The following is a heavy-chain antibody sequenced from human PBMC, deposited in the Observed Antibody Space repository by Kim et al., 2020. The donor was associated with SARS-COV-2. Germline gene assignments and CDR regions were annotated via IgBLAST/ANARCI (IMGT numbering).Heavy chain of an antibody. J-gene: IGHJ4*02. Sequence: YADCVKHRFTISRETSKTTLYLQMNSMRAEDTAVYYCARAFWSSGWIFDYWGQGTLVTVSS. V-gene: IGHV3-30*01. CDR3: ARAFWSSGWIFDY. D-gene: IGHD6-19*01.